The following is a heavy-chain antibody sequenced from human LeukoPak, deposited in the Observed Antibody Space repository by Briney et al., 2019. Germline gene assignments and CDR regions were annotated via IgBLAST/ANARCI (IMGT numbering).Heavy chain of an antibody. V-gene: IGHV4-59*12. CDR3: ARVLGTFYYYYYYMDV. J-gene: IGHJ6*03. CDR1: GGSISSYY. D-gene: IGHD7-27*01. CDR2: IYYSGST. Sequence: SETLSLTCTVSGGSISSYYWSWIRQPPGKGLEWIGYIYYSGSTNYNPSLKSRVTISVDKSKNQFSLKLSSVTAADTAVYYCARVLGTFYYYYYYMDVWGKGTTVTVSS.